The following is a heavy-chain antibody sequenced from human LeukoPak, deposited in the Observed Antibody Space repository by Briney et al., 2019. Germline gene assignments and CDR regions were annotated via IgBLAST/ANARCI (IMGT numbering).Heavy chain of an antibody. CDR1: GGTFSSYA. J-gene: IGHJ6*02. CDR2: IIPILGIA. CDR3: ARGDRLVRGIIGDYYYAMDV. Sequence: SVKVSCKASGGTFSSYAISWVRQAPGQGLEWMGRIIPILGIANYAQKFQGRVTITADKSTSTAYMELSSLRSEDTAVYYCARGDRLVRGIIGDYYYAMDVWGQGTTVTVSS. V-gene: IGHV1-69*04. D-gene: IGHD3-10*01.